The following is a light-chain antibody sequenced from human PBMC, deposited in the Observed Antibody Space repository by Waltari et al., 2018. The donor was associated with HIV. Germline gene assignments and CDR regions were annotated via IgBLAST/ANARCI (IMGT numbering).Light chain of an antibody. V-gene: IGKV3-20*01. J-gene: IGKJ2*01. CDR3: HQYGNSPST. CDR1: QSVNANF. CDR2: GAS. Sequence: VLTQSPGTLSLSLGERATLSCRASQSVNANFFAWYQQRPGQAPRLLIYGASTRAPGIPDRFSGSGSGTDFTLTISRLEPEDFAVYYCHQYGNSPSTFGQGTTLDIK.